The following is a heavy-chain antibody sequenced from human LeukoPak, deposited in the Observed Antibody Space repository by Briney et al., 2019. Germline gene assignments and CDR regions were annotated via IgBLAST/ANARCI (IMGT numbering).Heavy chain of an antibody. Sequence: GGSVRLSCAASGFTVSSNYMSWVRQAPGKGLEWVSVIYSGGSTYYADSVKGRFTISRDNSKNTLYLQMNSLRAEDTAVYYCAGITMVRGVITWGQGTLVTVSS. CDR3: AGITMVRGVIT. J-gene: IGHJ5*02. D-gene: IGHD3-10*01. CDR1: GFTVSSNY. CDR2: IYSGGST. V-gene: IGHV3-53*01.